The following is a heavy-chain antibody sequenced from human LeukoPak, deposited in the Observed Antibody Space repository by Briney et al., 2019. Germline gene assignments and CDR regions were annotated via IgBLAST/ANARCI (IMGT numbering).Heavy chain of an antibody. J-gene: IGHJ4*02. D-gene: IGHD3-9*01. CDR1: GFTFSSYG. Sequence: PGGSLRLSCAASGFTFSSYGMHWVRQAPGKGLEWVAFIRYDGSNKYYADSVKGRFTISRDNSNNTLYLQMNSLRAEDTAVYYFAKDATGENMLRYFDWLVPLDYWGQGTLVTVSS. V-gene: IGHV3-30*02. CDR2: IRYDGSNK. CDR3: AKDATGENMLRYFDWLVPLDY.